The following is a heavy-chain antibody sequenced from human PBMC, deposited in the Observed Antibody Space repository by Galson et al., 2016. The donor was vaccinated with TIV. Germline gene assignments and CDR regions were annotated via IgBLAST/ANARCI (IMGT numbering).Heavy chain of an antibody. CDR2: ISGYNDNT. J-gene: IGHJ4*02. CDR1: GYSFINYY. Sequence: SVKVSCKASGYSFINYYITWVRQAPGQGLEWMGWISGYNDNTNYTLKFQGKLTMTTDTYTSTVYMELRSLISEDTAVYYCARGSDYYDGSGYQNWGQGTLVTVSS. D-gene: IGHD3-22*01. V-gene: IGHV1-18*01. CDR3: ARGSDYYDGSGYQN.